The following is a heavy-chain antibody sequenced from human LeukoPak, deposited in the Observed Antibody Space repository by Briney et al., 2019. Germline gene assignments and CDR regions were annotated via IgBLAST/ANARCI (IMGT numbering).Heavy chain of an antibody. Sequence: KRGESLRISCKGSGYSFTSYWISWVRPMPGKGLEWMGTIDPSDSYTNYSPSFQGHVTISADKSINTAYLQWTSLKASDTAMYYCSRSPQGLILDYWGQGTLVTVSS. J-gene: IGHJ4*02. CDR3: SRSPQGLILDY. CDR1: GYSFTSYW. CDR2: IDPSDSYT. D-gene: IGHD3-22*01. V-gene: IGHV5-10-1*01.